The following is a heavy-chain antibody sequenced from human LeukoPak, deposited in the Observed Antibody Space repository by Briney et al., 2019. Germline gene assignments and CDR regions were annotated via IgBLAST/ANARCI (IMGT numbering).Heavy chain of an antibody. J-gene: IGHJ4*02. CDR3: ARHRGYCSSTSCYHFDY. CDR2: IYYSGST. Sequence: SETLSLTCTVSGGSISSYYWSWIRQPPGKGLEWIGSIYYSGSTYYNTSLKSRVTISVDTSKNEFSLKLSSVTAADTAVYYCARHRGYCSSTSCYHFDYWGQGTLVTVSS. CDR1: GGSISSYY. V-gene: IGHV4-39*01. D-gene: IGHD2-2*01.